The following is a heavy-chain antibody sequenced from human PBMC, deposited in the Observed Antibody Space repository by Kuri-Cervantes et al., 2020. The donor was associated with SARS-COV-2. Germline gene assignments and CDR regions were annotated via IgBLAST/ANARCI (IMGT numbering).Heavy chain of an antibody. J-gene: IGHJ5*02. Sequence: GSLRLSCIVSGASISNHYWTWIRQPPGKGLEWIGDVYKSGSSNSNPSPKSRVTIPLDTSKNQFSLRRTSVTAADTAVYFCAKYGTDDYLSTYFGRGSWYDPWGQGTLVTVSS. CDR1: GASISNHY. CDR3: AKYGTDDYLSTYFGRGSWYDP. D-gene: IGHD3-3*01. CDR2: VYKSGSS. V-gene: IGHV4-59*11.